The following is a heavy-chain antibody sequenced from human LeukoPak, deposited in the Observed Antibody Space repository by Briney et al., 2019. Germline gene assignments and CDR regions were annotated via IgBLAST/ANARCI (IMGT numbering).Heavy chain of an antibody. V-gene: IGHV4-59*01. J-gene: IGHJ6*02. Sequence: RASETLSLTCTVSGDSTSSYYWSWIRQPPGKGLEWIGYIYYSGSTNYNPSLKSRVTISGETSKNQFSLKLSSVTAADTAVYYCAREGWLQKYYYYGMDVWGQGTTVTVSS. D-gene: IGHD5-24*01. CDR2: IYYSGST. CDR1: GDSTSSYY. CDR3: AREGWLQKYYYYGMDV.